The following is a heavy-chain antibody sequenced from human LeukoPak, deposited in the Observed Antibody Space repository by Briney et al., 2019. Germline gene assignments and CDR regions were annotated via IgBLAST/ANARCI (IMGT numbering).Heavy chain of an antibody. CDR3: ASSFSDDFWSGHF. CDR2: IKQDGSEK. V-gene: IGHV3-7*01. CDR1: RITFAYW. Sequence: GGSLRLSCAASRITFAYWMSWVRQAPGKGLEWVANIKQDGSEKYYVDSVKGRFTISRDNAKKSLFLQMNSLRAQDTAVYYCASSFSDDFWSGHFWGQGTLVTVSS. D-gene: IGHD3-3*01. J-gene: IGHJ4*02.